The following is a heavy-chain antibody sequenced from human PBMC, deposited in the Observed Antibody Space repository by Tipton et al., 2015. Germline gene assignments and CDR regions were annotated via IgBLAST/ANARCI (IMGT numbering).Heavy chain of an antibody. J-gene: IGHJ3*02. CDR3: ARETTIFGVINVFDI. Sequence: TLSLTCTVSGGSVSSGSYYWSWIRQPPGKGLEWIGYIYYSGSTNYNPSLKSRVTISVDTSKNQFSLKLDSVTAADTAVYYCARETTIFGVINVFDIWGQGTMVTVSS. CDR1: GGSVSSGSYY. V-gene: IGHV4-61*01. D-gene: IGHD3-3*01. CDR2: IYYSGST.